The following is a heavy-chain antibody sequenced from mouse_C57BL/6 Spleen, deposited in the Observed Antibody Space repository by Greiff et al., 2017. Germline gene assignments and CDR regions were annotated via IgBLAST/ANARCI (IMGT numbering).Heavy chain of an antibody. J-gene: IGHJ4*01. CDR2: ISGGGGNT. CDR3: ARRGLRDYAMDY. D-gene: IGHD1-1*01. Sequence: EVKLMESGGGLVKPGGSLKLSCAASGFTFSSYTMSWVRQTPEKRLEWVATISGGGGNTYYPDSVKGRFTISRDNAKNTLYLQMSSLRSEDTALYDCARRGLRDYAMDYWGQGASVTVSS. V-gene: IGHV5-9*01. CDR1: GFTFSSYT.